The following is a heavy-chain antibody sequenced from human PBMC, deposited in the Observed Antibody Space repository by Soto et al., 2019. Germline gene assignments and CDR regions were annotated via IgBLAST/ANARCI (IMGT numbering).Heavy chain of an antibody. CDR2: IYYSGRT. J-gene: IGHJ6*03. Sequence: QLQLQESGPGLVKPSETLSLTCTVSGGSISSSSYYWGWIRQPPGKGLEWIVSIYYSGRTYYNPSLKSRVTISVDTSKNQFSLKLSSVTAADTAVYYCARRIVVVPAAMYYYYYMDVWGKGTTVTVSS. CDR3: ARRIVVVPAAMYYYYYMDV. V-gene: IGHV4-39*01. CDR1: GGSISSSSYY. D-gene: IGHD2-2*01.